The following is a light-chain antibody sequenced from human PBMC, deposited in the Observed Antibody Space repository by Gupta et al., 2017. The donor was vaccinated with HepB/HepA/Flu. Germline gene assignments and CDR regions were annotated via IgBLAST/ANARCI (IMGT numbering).Light chain of an antibody. CDR1: SSDVGRYNY. V-gene: IGLV2-14*01. CDR2: DVS. Sequence: QSALTQPASVSGSPGQSITISCTGTSSDVGRYNYVSWYQQHPGKTPKLIIYDVSHRPSGVSTRFSGSKSGNTASLTISGLPPEDAAEYSCSSYTTSSSVVFGGGTELTVL. CDR3: SSYTTSSSVV. J-gene: IGLJ2*01.